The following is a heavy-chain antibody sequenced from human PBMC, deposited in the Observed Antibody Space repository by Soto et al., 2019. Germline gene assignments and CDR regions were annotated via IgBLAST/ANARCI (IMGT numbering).Heavy chain of an antibody. V-gene: IGHV1-69*01. Sequence: QVQLVQSGAEVKKPGSSVKVSCRASGGTFSSYAVSWVRQAPGQGLEWMGVIIPLLNTPKYVQKFQGRVTITADASATTAYMELSSLRSEATAVYYCARESSSPNYYYYGMDVWGQGTTGTVSS. CDR3: ARESSSPNYYYYGMDV. J-gene: IGHJ6*02. CDR2: IIPLLNTP. CDR1: GGTFSSYA. D-gene: IGHD6-6*01.